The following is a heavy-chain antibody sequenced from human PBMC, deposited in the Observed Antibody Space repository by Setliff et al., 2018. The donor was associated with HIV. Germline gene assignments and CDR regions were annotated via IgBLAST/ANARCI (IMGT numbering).Heavy chain of an antibody. J-gene: IGHJ5*02. CDR2: INPKSGVA. CDR1: GYTFIDFY. CDR3: ARAHFLVAMTRNWFDP. V-gene: IGHV1-2*06. Sequence: ASVKVSCKASGYTFIDFYIHWVRQAPGQGLEWIGRINPKSGVADYLKKFQGRVTMTTDTSTNTAHMELIRPRFDDTAVYYCARAHFLVAMTRNWFDPWGQGTLVTVSS. D-gene: IGHD5-12*01.